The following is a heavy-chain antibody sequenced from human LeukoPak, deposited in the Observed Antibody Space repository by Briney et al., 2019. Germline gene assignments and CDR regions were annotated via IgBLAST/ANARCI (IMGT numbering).Heavy chain of an antibody. CDR3: AKAHDYYDSSGYFDY. J-gene: IGHJ4*02. V-gene: IGHV3-23*01. Sequence: GGSLRLSCAASGFTFSSYAMSWVRQAPGKGLEWVSAISGSGGSTYYADSVKGRFTISRDNSKNTLYLQMNSLRAEDTAVYYCAKAHDYYDSSGYFDYWGQGTLVTVSS. CDR2: ISGSGGST. CDR1: GFTFSSYA. D-gene: IGHD3-22*01.